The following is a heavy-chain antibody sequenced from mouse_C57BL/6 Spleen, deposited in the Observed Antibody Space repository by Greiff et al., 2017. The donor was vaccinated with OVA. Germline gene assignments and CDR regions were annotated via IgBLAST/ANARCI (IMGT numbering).Heavy chain of an antibody. J-gene: IGHJ2*01. D-gene: IGHD4-1*01. CDR2: INPNNGGT. V-gene: IGHV1-26*01. CDR1: GFTFTDYY. Sequence: VQLQQSGPELVKPGASVKISCTASGFTFTDYYMNWVKQSHGKSLEWIGDINPNNGGTSYNQKFKGKATLTVDTSSSQAYMELRSLTSEDSAVYYCALTGTWGQGTTLTVSS. CDR3: ALTGT.